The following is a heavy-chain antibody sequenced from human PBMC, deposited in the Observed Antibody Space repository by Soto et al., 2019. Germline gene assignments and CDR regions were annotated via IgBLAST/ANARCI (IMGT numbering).Heavy chain of an antibody. Sequence: QVPLVQSGAEVKEPGSSVKVSCKAAGGTFSSYAISWVRQAPGQGLEWMGGIIPIFGTANYAQKFQGRVTITADESTSTAYMELSCLRSEDTAVYYCARELRGGSYYTFDYWGQGTLVTVSS. CDR1: GGTFSSYA. J-gene: IGHJ4*02. CDR3: ARELRGGSYYTFDY. CDR2: IIPIFGTA. D-gene: IGHD1-26*01. V-gene: IGHV1-69*01.